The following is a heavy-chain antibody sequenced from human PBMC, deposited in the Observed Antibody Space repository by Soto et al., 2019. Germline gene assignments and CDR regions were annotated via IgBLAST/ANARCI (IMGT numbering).Heavy chain of an antibody. V-gene: IGHV4-59*01. CDR3: ARDLPAGYSSGWYSPSSGYYGMDV. CDR1: GGSISSYY. CDR2: IYYSGST. J-gene: IGHJ6*02. D-gene: IGHD6-19*01. Sequence: QVQLQESGPGLVKPSETLSLTCTVSGGSISSYYWSWIRQPPGKGLERIGYIYYSGSTNYNPSLKSRVTISVDTSKSQFSRKRSSVTAADTAVYYCARDLPAGYSSGWYSPSSGYYGMDVWGQGTTVTVSS.